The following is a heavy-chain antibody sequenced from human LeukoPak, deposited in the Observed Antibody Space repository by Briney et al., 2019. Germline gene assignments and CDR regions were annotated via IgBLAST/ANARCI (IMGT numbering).Heavy chain of an antibody. V-gene: IGHV3-30-3*01. CDR2: ISYDGSNK. Sequence: PGGSLRLSCAASGXIFNSHAMQWVRQAPGKGLEWVAGISYDGSNKYYADSVKGRFTISRDNTKNTLYLQMNSLTAEDTAVYHCARDRSYSFDYWGQGTLVTVSS. D-gene: IGHD1-26*01. J-gene: IGHJ4*02. CDR3: ARDRSYSFDY. CDR1: GXIFNSHA.